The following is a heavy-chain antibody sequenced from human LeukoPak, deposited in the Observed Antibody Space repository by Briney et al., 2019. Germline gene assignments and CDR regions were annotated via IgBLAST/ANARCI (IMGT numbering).Heavy chain of an antibody. CDR1: GGSISSGSYY. J-gene: IGHJ4*02. D-gene: IGHD5-18*01. CDR2: IYTSGST. V-gene: IGHV4-61*02. CDR3: ARDRGYIYGPYDY. Sequence: SETLSLTCTVSGGSISSGSYYWSWIRQPAGKGLEWIGRIYTSGSTNYNPSLKSRVTISVDTSKNQFSLKLSSVTAADTAVYYCARDRGYIYGPYDYWGQGTLVTVSS.